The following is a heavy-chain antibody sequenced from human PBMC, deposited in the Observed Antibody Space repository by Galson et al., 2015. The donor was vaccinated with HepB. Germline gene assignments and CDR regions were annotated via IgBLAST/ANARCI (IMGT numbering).Heavy chain of an antibody. J-gene: IGHJ6*02. CDR3: AKDTTVTTVYYYYGMDV. D-gene: IGHD4-17*01. CDR1: GGTFSSYA. CDR2: ISGSGGST. V-gene: IGHV3-23*01. Sequence: SCKASGGTFSSYAMSWVRQAPGKGLEWVSAISGSGGSTYYADSVKGRFTISRDNSKNTLYLQMNSLRAEDTAVYYCAKDTTVTTVYYYYGMDVWGQGTTVTVSS.